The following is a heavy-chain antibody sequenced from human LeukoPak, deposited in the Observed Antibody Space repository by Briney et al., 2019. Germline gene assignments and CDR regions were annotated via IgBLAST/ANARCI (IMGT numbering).Heavy chain of an antibody. J-gene: IGHJ3*01. CDR1: GFTFSSYG. V-gene: IGHV3-33*01. D-gene: IGHD5-12*01. CDR2: IWYDGSNK. Sequence: PGRSLRLSCAASGFTFSSYGMHWVRQAPGKGLEWVAVIWYDGSNKYYAESVKGRFTISRDNSKNTLYLQMNSLRAEDKAVYYCVSLRGYSGYDHSFDFWGQGKIVTVS. CDR3: VSLRGYSGYDHSFDF.